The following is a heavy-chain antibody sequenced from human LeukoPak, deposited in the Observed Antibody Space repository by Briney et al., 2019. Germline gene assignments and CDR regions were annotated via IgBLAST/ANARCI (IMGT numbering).Heavy chain of an antibody. CDR1: GFTFSSYG. CDR2: IRYDGSNK. V-gene: IGHV3-30*02. Sequence: GGSLRLSCAASGFTFSSYGMHWVRQAPGKGLEWVAFIRYDGSNKYYAESVKGRFTISRDNSRNTLYLQMNSLRAGDTAVYYCAKVMGSSGWSSYWGQGTLVTVSS. D-gene: IGHD6-19*01. J-gene: IGHJ4*02. CDR3: AKVMGSSGWSSY.